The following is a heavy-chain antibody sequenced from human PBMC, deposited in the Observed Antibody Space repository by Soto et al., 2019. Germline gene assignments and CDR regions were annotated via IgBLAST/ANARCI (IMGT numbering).Heavy chain of an antibody. J-gene: IGHJ4*02. CDR3: ARVSRTAMVYYFDY. CDR2: IYSSGNP. V-gene: IGHV4-39*01. CDR1: GGSISSSGYY. Sequence: SETLSLTCSVSGGSISSSGYYWGWIRQPPGKGLEWIGSIYSSGNPYYNPSLKSRVTISADTSKNQFSLKLSSVTAADTAMYYCARVSRTAMVYYFDYWGQGTLVTVSS. D-gene: IGHD5-18*01.